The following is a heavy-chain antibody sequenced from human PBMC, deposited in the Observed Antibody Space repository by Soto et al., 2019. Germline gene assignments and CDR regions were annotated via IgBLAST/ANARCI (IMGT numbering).Heavy chain of an antibody. V-gene: IGHV4-4*02. D-gene: IGHD6-13*01. CDR3: ARTYSSSWSWFDP. Sequence: PSETLSLTCAVSGGSISSSNWWSWVRQPPGKGLEWIGEIYHSGSTNYNPSLKSRVTISVDKSKNQFSLKLSSVTAADTAVYYCARTYSSSWSWFDPWGQGTLVTVSS. CDR2: IYHSGST. J-gene: IGHJ5*02. CDR1: GGSISSSNW.